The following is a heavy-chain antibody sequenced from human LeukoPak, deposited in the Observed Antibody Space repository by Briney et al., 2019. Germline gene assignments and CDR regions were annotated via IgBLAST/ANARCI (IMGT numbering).Heavy chain of an antibody. CDR2: ISYVGSNK. CDR1: GFTSSSYG. Sequence: GGSLRLSCAASGFTSSSYGMHWVRQARGQGLEWVAVISYVGSNKYYADSVKGRFTISRDNSKITLYLQMNSLRAEDTAVYYCAKDIGPIAAAGTSDYWGQGTLVTVSS. J-gene: IGHJ4*02. V-gene: IGHV3-30*18. D-gene: IGHD6-13*01. CDR3: AKDIGPIAAAGTSDY.